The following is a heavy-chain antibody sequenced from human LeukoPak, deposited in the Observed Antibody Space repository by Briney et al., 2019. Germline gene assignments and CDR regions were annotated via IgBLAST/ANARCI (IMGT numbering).Heavy chain of an antibody. D-gene: IGHD5-18*01. CDR2: IIPIFSTA. J-gene: IGHJ6*02. V-gene: IGHV1-69*13. Sequence: SVKVSCKASGDTLNNYSISWVRQAPGQGLEWMGGIIPIFSTANYAQKFQGRVTITADESTSTAYMELSSLRSEDTAVYYCAKNTAMGLYYYYGMDVWGQGTTVTVSS. CDR1: GDTLNNYS. CDR3: AKNTAMGLYYYYGMDV.